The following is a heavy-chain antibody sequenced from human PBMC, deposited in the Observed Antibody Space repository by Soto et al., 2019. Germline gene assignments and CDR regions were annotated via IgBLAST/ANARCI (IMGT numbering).Heavy chain of an antibody. CDR1: GFTFNIDW. D-gene: IGHD6-13*01. V-gene: IGHV3-74*01. CDR3: TRGPRATSAGTSAH. J-gene: IGHJ4*02. CDR2: IYNDGTYA. Sequence: VQLVESGGGLVQPGGSLRLSCAGSGFTFNIDWLHWVRQVPGKGPVWVARIYNDGTYADYADSVKGRFTISRDNAKDTLYLQMNDLRAEDSALYHCTRGPRATSAGTSAHWGQGTLVTVSS.